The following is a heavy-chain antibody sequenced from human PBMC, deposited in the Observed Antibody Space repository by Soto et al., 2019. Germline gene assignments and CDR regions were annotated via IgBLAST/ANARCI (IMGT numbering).Heavy chain of an antibody. CDR1: GGTFSSYA. J-gene: IGHJ4*02. Sequence: SVKVSCKASGGTFSSYAISWVRQAPGQGLEWMGGIIPIFGTANYAQKFQGQVTISVDRSINTAYLQWSSLKASDTAMYFCARGGIIGTPPDYWGQGTQVTVSS. CDR3: ARGGIIGTPPDY. CDR2: IIPIFGTA. D-gene: IGHD1-7*01. V-gene: IGHV1-69*06.